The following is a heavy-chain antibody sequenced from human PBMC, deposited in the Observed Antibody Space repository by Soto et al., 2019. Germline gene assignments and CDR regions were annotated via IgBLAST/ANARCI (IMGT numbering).Heavy chain of an antibody. CDR3: AKKDRLYGVAVAFDS. V-gene: IGHV3-23*01. CDR1: GISFSDNA. CDR2: ISGDGVSK. Sequence: VKLLESGGGLVKPGGSLRLSCAASGISFSDNAMSWVRQAPGKGLEWISAISGDGVSKLYADSVRGRFTISRDHAANTLYLQMSSLRTEDTALYYCAKKDRLYGVAVAFDSWGQGTLVTVSS. D-gene: IGHD6-19*01. J-gene: IGHJ4*02.